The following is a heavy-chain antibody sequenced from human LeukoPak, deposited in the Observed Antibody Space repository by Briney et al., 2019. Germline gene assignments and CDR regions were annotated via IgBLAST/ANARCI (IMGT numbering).Heavy chain of an antibody. CDR3: ASGGYCSSTSCSLYYYYYMDV. D-gene: IGHD2-2*01. CDR1: GFTFSSYA. J-gene: IGHJ6*03. V-gene: IGHV3-30-3*01. Sequence: PGRSLRLSCAASGFTFSSYAMHWVRQAPGKGLEWVAVISYDGSNKYYADSVKGRFTISRDNSKNTLYLQMNSLRAEDTAVYYCASGGYCSSTSCSLYYYYYMDVWGKGTTVTVSS. CDR2: ISYDGSNK.